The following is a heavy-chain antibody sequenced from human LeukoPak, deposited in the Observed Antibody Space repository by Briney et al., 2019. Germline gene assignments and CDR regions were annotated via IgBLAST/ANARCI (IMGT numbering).Heavy chain of an antibody. J-gene: IGHJ1*01. V-gene: IGHV4-34*01. D-gene: IGHD6-13*01. CDR2: ITHSGSA. CDR1: GGSFRNSY. Sequence: SETLSLTCAVYGGSFRNSYWTWVRQPPGKGLEWIGEITHSGSANYNSSLKSRLTISIDTSKNQFSLKVSSVTAADTAVYYCARHSYSSSWSEYFQHWGQGTLVTVSS. CDR3: ARHSYSSSWSEYFQH.